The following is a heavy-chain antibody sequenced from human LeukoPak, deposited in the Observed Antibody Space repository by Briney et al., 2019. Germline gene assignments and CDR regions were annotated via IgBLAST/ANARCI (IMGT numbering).Heavy chain of an antibody. CDR2: IYYSGST. V-gene: IGHV4-59*01. J-gene: IGHJ3*02. CDR1: GGSISSYY. CDR3: ATERGYSYGQGAFDI. Sequence: SETLSLTCTVSGGSISSYYWSWIRQPPGKGLEWIGYIYYSGSTNYSPSLKSRVTISVDTSKNQFSLKLSSVTAADTAVYYCATERGYSYGQGAFDIWGQGTMVTVSS. D-gene: IGHD5-18*01.